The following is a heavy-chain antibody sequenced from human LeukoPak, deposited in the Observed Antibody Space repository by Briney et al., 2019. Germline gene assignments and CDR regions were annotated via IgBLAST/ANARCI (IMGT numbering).Heavy chain of an antibody. J-gene: IGHJ4*02. CDR1: GGSISSSTYY. CDR3: ARGYCGGDCYNLGFDY. V-gene: IGHV4-61*01. Sequence: TSETLSLTCTVSGGSISSSTYYWSWVRQPPGKGLEWIGYIYDSGTTDYNPSLKSRVTISVDTSKSQFSLRLSSVTAADTAMYYCARGYCGGDCYNLGFDYWGQGTLVTVSS. CDR2: IYDSGTT. D-gene: IGHD2-21*02.